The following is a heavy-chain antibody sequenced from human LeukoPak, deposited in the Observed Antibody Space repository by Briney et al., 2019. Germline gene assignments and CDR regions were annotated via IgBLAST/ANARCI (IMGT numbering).Heavy chain of an antibody. CDR3: ASSHSSSSNYYFDY. CDR2: ISSSSSTI. V-gene: IGHV3-48*01. Sequence: GGSLRLSCAASGFTFSSYSMNWVRQAPGKGLEWVSYISSSSSTIYYADSVKGRFTISRDNAKNSLYLQTNSLRAEDTAVYYCASSHSSSSNYYFDYWGQGTLVTVSS. J-gene: IGHJ4*02. CDR1: GFTFSSYS. D-gene: IGHD6-6*01.